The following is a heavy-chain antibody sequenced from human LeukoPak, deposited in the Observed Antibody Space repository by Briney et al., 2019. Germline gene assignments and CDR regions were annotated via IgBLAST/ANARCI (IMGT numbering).Heavy chain of an antibody. J-gene: IGHJ3*02. V-gene: IGHV3-74*01. CDR3: AREDVDITVATSGAFDI. D-gene: IGHD6-19*01. CDR2: IIGDGSST. Sequence: GGSLRLSCAASGFTFNEYWMHWVRQAPGRGLVWVSRIIGDGSSTNYADSVKGRFTTSRDNAKNTLYLQMNSLRAEDTAVYYCAREDVDITVATSGAFDIWGQGTMVTVSS. CDR1: GFTFNEYW.